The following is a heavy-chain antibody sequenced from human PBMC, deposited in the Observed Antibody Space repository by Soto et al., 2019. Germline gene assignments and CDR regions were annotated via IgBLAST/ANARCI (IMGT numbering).Heavy chain of an antibody. V-gene: IGHV3-15*05. CDR1: GFNFNTYS. Sequence: EVRLVESGGGLVKPGGSLRVSCAASGFNFNTYSMNWVRQAPGKGLEWVGRIKSEGDGGTRDYAEPVKDRFIISRDDSKNTLYLQMNSLKTEDTAVYYCTVRWAARGLDVWGQGTTVTVSS. CDR2: IKSEGDGGTR. CDR3: TVRWAARGLDV. D-gene: IGHD1-26*01. J-gene: IGHJ6*02.